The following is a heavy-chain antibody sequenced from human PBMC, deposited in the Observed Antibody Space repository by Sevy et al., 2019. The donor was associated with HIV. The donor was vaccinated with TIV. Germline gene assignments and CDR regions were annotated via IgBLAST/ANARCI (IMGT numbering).Heavy chain of an antibody. Sequence: GGSLRLSCAASGFIFSDRYMNWIRQAPGKGLEWIAYITSNGNTIYYADSVKGRFTISRDNAKNSLFLQMNSLRAEDTAVYYCASSLLVDGRWGPPYGMDVWGQGTTVTVS. D-gene: IGHD3-16*01. CDR1: GFIFSDRY. J-gene: IGHJ6*02. V-gene: IGHV3-11*01. CDR2: ITSNGNTI. CDR3: ASSLLVDGRWGPPYGMDV.